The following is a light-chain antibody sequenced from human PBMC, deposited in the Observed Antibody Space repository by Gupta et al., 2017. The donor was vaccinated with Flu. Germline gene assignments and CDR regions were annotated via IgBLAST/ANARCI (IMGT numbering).Light chain of an antibody. CDR3: QQDNSWHLT. CDR1: KGLSDN. J-gene: IGKJ4*01. CDR2: DAS. V-gene: IGKV3-15*01. Sequence: PAPVSGAPGERATLSCMVSKGLSDNLAWYQQKPGQAPRLLIYDASNRSTGVPARFSGSGSGTEFTLNISGLQAEDFAFYYCQQDNSWHLTFGRGTKVEIK.